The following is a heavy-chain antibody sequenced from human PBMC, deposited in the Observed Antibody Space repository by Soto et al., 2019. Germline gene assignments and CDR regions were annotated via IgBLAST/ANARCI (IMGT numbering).Heavy chain of an antibody. CDR1: GFTFSSYA. CDR2: ISGSGGST. Sequence: EVQLLESGGGLVQPGGSLRLSCAASGFTFSSYAMSWVRQAPGKGLEWVSAISGSGGSTYYGDSVKGLFTISRDNSKNTLYLQMNSLRAEDTAVYYCAKDSYGDYSLFYFDYWGQGTLVTVSA. D-gene: IGHD4-17*01. J-gene: IGHJ4*02. V-gene: IGHV3-23*01. CDR3: AKDSYGDYSLFYFDY.